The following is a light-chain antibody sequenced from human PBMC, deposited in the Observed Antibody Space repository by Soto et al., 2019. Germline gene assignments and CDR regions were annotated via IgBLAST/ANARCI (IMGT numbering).Light chain of an antibody. CDR2: DVS. Sequence: QFALTQPASVSGSPGQSNTISCTGTSSDVGGYNYVSWYQQHPGKAPKLMIYDVSNRPSGVSNRFSGSKSGNTASLTISGLQAEDEADYYCSSYTSSSTLVFGGGTKVTVL. V-gene: IGLV2-14*01. CDR3: SSYTSSSTLV. CDR1: SSDVGGYNY. J-gene: IGLJ2*01.